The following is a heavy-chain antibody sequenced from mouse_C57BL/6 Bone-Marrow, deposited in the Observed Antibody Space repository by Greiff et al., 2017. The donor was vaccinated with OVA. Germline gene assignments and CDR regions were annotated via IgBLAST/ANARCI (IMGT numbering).Heavy chain of an antibody. J-gene: IGHJ1*03. CDR3: TRSPYFDV. V-gene: IGHV1-15*01. CDR2: IAPETGGT. Sequence: VQLQQSGAELVRPGASVTLSCKASGYTFTDYEMHWVKQTPVHGLEWIGAIAPETGGTAYNQKFKGKAILTADKSSSTAYMELRSLTSEDSAVYYCTRSPYFDVWGTGTTVTVSS. CDR1: GYTFTDYE.